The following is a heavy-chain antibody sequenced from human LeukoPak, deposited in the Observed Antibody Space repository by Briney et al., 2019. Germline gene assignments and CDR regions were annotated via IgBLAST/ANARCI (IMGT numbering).Heavy chain of an antibody. Sequence: SVKVSCKASGGTFSSYAISWVRQAPGQGLEWMGGIIPIFGTASYAQKFQGRVTITADESTSTAYMELSSLRSEDTAVYYCARVFNWNYGRYYFDYWGQGTLVTVSS. D-gene: IGHD1-7*01. J-gene: IGHJ4*02. CDR1: GGTFSSYA. CDR3: ARVFNWNYGRYYFDY. V-gene: IGHV1-69*13. CDR2: IIPIFGTA.